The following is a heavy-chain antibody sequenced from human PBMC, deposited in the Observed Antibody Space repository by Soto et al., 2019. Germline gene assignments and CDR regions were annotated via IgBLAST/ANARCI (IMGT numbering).Heavy chain of an antibody. CDR2: ISYDGSNK. Sequence: QPGGSLRLSCAASGFTFSSYGMHWVRQAPGKGLEWVAVISYDGSNKYYADSVKGRFTISRDNSKNTLYLQMNSLRAEDTAVYYCAIGRFDYWGQGTLVTVSS. CDR1: GFTFSSYG. CDR3: AIGRFDY. J-gene: IGHJ4*02. D-gene: IGHD3-10*01. V-gene: IGHV3-30*03.